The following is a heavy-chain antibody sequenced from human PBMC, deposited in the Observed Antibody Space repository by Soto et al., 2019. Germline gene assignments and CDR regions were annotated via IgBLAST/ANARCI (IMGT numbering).Heavy chain of an antibody. V-gene: IGHV3-20*01. CDR3: ARALRYCSSTSCYAFDI. J-gene: IGHJ3*02. Sequence: EVQLVESGGGVVRPGGSLRLSCAASGFTFDDYGMSWVRQAPGKGLEWVSGINWNGGSTGYADSVKGRFTISRDNAKNSLYLQMNSLRAEDTALHHCARALRYCSSTSCYAFDIWGQGTMVTVSS. CDR1: GFTFDDYG. D-gene: IGHD2-2*01. CDR2: INWNGGST.